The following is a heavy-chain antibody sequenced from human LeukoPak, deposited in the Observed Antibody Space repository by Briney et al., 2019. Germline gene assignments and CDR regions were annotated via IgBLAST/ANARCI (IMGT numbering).Heavy chain of an antibody. D-gene: IGHD3-10*01. Sequence: SETLSLTCTVSGGSISSSSYYWSWIRQPAGKGLEWIGRINISGSTNYNPSLKSRVTLSLDTSKNQFSLKLSSVTAADTAVYYCARDDSGSYYVNWFDPWGQGTLVTVSS. J-gene: IGHJ5*02. CDR3: ARDDSGSYYVNWFDP. V-gene: IGHV4-61*02. CDR1: GGSISSSSYY. CDR2: INISGST.